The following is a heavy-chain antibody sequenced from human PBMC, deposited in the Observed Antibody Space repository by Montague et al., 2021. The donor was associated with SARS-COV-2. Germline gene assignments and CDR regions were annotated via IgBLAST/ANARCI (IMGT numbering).Heavy chain of an antibody. Sequence: SLRLSCAASGFTFSSYEMNWVRQVPGKGLEWVSFISVGRGPIFYADSVKGRFTISRDDAKSSLYLQMNSLRAEDTAFYYCARDRGGYEPIFFDFWGQGALVTVSS. V-gene: IGHV3-48*03. J-gene: IGHJ4*02. D-gene: IGHD5-12*01. CDR3: ARDRGGYEPIFFDF. CDR1: GFTFSSYE. CDR2: ISVGRGPI.